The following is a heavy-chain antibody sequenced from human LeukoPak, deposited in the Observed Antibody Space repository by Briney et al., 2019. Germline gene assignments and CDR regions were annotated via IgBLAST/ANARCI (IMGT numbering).Heavy chain of an antibody. CDR1: GFTFSSYS. V-gene: IGHV3-21*01. D-gene: IGHD4-11*01. Sequence: GGSLRLSCAASGFTFSSYSMNWVRQAPGKGLEWVSSISSSSYIYYADSVKGRFTISRDNAKNSLYLQMNSLRAEDTAVYYCATSTVTTPIDDYWGQGTLVTVSS. CDR3: ATSTVTTPIDDY. J-gene: IGHJ4*02. CDR2: ISSSSYI.